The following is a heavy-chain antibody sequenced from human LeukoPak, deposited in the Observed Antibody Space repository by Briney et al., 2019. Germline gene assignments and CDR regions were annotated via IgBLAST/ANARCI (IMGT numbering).Heavy chain of an antibody. CDR1: GFTFDDYA. CDR2: ISWNSGSI. CDR3: AKDKLSHYYGSYEY. D-gene: IGHD3-10*01. J-gene: IGHJ4*02. Sequence: GGSLRLSCAASGFTFDDYAMHWVRQAPGKGLEWVSGISWNSGSIGYADSVKGRFTISRDNAKNSLYLQMNSLRAEDTALYYCAKDKLSHYYGSYEYWGQGTLVTVSS. V-gene: IGHV3-9*01.